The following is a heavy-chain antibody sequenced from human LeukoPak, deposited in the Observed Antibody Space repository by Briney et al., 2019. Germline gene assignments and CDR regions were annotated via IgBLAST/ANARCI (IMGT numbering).Heavy chain of an antibody. CDR1: GGSFSAYY. CDR3: ASGGSSSKSRLVYYFDY. CDR2: LNHSGST. Sequence: PSETLFLTCAVYGGSFSAYYWSWIRQPPGKGLEWIGELNHSGSTNYNPSLKSRVTISVDTSKNQYSLKLSSVTAADTAVYYCASGGSSSKSRLVYYFDYWGQGTLVTVSS. D-gene: IGHD1-26*01. V-gene: IGHV4-34*01. J-gene: IGHJ4*02.